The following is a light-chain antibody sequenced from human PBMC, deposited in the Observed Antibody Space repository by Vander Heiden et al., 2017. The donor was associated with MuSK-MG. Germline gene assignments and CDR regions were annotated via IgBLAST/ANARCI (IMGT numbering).Light chain of an antibody. CDR2: DAS. Sequence: DIQMTQSPSSLSASVGDRVTITCQATQDIRNSVNWYQQKPGKTPKVVIYDASNLATGVPSRFSGSGSGTHFTFTISSLQPEDIATYYCQQYENVALAFGGGTKVEIK. CDR3: QQYENVALA. CDR1: QDIRNS. J-gene: IGKJ4*01. V-gene: IGKV1-33*01.